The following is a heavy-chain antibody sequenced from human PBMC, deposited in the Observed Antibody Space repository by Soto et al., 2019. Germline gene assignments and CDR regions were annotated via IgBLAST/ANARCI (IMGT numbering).Heavy chain of an antibody. J-gene: IGHJ6*01. CDR2: IEPSHSYT. Sequence: SGYSFMNYWMACVSQRPGEGLEWMGRIEPSHSYTNYSTSFQGHVTISADKSISTAYLQWSSLKASDTAMYYCARQYCSSTSCYYYGMDVWGQGTTVTVPS. CDR1: GYSFMNYW. V-gene: IGHV5-10-1*01. CDR3: ARQYCSSTSCYYYGMDV. D-gene: IGHD2-2*01.